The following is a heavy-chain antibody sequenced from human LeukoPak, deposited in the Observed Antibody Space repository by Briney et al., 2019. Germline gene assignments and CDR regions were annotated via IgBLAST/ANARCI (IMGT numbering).Heavy chain of an antibody. J-gene: IGHJ6*02. CDR3: ARAVVVPAAPADYGMDV. CDR2: ISAYNGNT. V-gene: IGHV1-18*04. Sequence: ASVKVSCRASGYTFTGYYMHWVRQAPGQGLEWMGWISAYNGNTNYAQKLQGRVTMTTDTSTSTAYMELRSLRSDDTAVYYCARAVVVPAAPADYGMDVWGQGTTVTVSS. CDR1: GYTFTGYY. D-gene: IGHD2-2*01.